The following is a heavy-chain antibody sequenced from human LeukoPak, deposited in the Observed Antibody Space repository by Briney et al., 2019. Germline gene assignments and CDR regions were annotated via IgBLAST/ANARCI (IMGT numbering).Heavy chain of an antibody. CDR3: ASGNSASLVDY. Sequence: SETLSLTCTVSGGSISSYYWSWIRQPPGKGLEWIGYIYYSGSTNYNPSLKSRVTISVDTSKNQFSLKLSSVTAADTAVYYCASGNSASLVDYWGQGTLVTVSS. D-gene: IGHD4-23*01. J-gene: IGHJ4*02. CDR2: IYYSGST. CDR1: GGSISSYY. V-gene: IGHV4-59*01.